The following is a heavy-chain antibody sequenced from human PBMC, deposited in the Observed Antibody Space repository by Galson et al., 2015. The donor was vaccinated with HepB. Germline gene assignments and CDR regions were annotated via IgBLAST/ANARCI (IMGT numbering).Heavy chain of an antibody. J-gene: IGHJ4*02. CDR3: ATVLSEVHDFWSGPNWVFDY. CDR2: FDPEDGET. V-gene: IGHV1-24*01. D-gene: IGHD3-3*01. Sequence: SVKVSCKVSGYTLTELSMHWVRQAPGKGLEWMGGFDPEDGETIYAQKFQGRVTMTEDTSTDTAYMELSSLRSEDTAVYYCATVLSEVHDFWSGPNWVFDYWGQGTLVTVSS. CDR1: GYTLTELS.